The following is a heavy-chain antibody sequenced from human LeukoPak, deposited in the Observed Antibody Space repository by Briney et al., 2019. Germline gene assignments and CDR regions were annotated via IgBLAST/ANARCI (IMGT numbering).Heavy chain of an antibody. CDR2: INPNSGGT. J-gene: IGHJ4*02. CDR1: GYTFTSYG. CDR3: ARDQGYSYEFDY. V-gene: IGHV1-2*06. D-gene: IGHD5-18*01. Sequence: ASVKVSCKASGYTFTSYGISWVRQAPGQGLEWMGRINPNSGGTNYAQKFQGRVTMTRDTSISTAYMELSRLRSDDTAVYYCARDQGYSYEFDYWGQGTLVTVSS.